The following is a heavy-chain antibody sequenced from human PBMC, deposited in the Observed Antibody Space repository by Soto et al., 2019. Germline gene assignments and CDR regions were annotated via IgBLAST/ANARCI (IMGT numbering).Heavy chain of an antibody. V-gene: IGHV3-11*06. J-gene: IGHJ4*02. Sequence: GSLRLSCAASVFTLSDHYMSWILQAPGKGLEWIGYSSNSGSFTRYADSVKGRFSISRDNAKNSLYLQINSLRGDDTAIYYCVRSGDNYNLLDYWGQGTPVTVSS. CDR1: VFTLSDHY. CDR2: SSNSGSFT. CDR3: VRSGDNYNLLDY. D-gene: IGHD1-1*01.